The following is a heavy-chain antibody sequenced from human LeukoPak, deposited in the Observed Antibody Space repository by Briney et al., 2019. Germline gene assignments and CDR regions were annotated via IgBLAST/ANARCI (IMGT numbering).Heavy chain of an antibody. CDR3: ARALDSSSWYLDY. V-gene: IGHV3-33*01. CDR1: GFTFSSYG. D-gene: IGHD6-13*01. J-gene: IGHJ4*02. Sequence: GGSLGLSCAASGFTFSSYGMHWVRQAPGKGLEWVAVIWYDGTNKYYANSVKGRFTISRDNSKNTLYLQMNSLRAEDTAMYYCARALDSSSWYLDYWGQGTLVTVSS. CDR2: IWYDGTNK.